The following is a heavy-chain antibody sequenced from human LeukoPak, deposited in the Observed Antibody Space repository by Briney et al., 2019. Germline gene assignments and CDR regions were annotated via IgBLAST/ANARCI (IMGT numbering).Heavy chain of an antibody. CDR1: GYTFTGYY. D-gene: IGHD3-22*01. CDR3: ARVYYDSSGYLLFDY. V-gene: IGHV1-2*06. J-gene: IGHJ4*02. CDR2: INPNSGGT. Sequence: ASVKVSCKASGYTFTGYYMHLVRQAPGQGIEWIGRINPNSGGTNYAQKFQGRVTMTRDTSISTAYMELSRLRSDDTAVYYCARVYYDSSGYLLFDYWGQGTLVTVSS.